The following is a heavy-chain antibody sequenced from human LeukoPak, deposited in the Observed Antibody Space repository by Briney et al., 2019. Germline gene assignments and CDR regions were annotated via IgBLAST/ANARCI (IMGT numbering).Heavy chain of an antibody. D-gene: IGHD1-7*01. CDR2: IYTSGST. V-gene: IGHV4-4*07. CDR1: GGSISSYY. J-gene: IGHJ3*02. Sequence: SETLSLTCTVSGGSISSYYWSWIRQPAGKGLEWIGRIYTSGSTNYNPSLKSRVTMSVDTSKNQFSLKLSSVPAADTAVYYCAREGITGTTGDAFDIWGQGTMVTVSS. CDR3: AREGITGTTGDAFDI.